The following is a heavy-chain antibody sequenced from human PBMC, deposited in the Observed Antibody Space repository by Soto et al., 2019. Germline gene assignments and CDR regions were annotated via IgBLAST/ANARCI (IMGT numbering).Heavy chain of an antibody. CDR2: ITSSSSYI. J-gene: IGHJ4*02. Sequence: EVQLVESGGGLVKPGGSLRLSCAASGFTFSSYNMKWVRQAPGKGLEWVSSITSSSSYIYYADSVKGRFTISRDNAKNSLYLQMNSLRDEDTAVYYCARDEANDYWGQGTLVTVSS. V-gene: IGHV3-21*01. CDR3: ARDEANDY. CDR1: GFTFSSYN.